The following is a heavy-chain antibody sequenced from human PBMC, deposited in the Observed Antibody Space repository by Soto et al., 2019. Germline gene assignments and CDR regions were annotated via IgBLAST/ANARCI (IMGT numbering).Heavy chain of an antibody. Sequence: QEQLVQSGAEVKKPGSSMKVSCKASGGIFSSFAISWVRQAPGQGLEWMGGIIPVFGTTNYAQKFQDRVTITADESTNTAYMELSSLRSEDTAMYYCAMGGSPYVWFNEYWGQGTLLTVSS. CDR1: GGIFSSFA. D-gene: IGHD3-16*01. CDR2: IIPVFGTT. J-gene: IGHJ4*02. CDR3: AMGGSPYVWFNEY. V-gene: IGHV1-69*01.